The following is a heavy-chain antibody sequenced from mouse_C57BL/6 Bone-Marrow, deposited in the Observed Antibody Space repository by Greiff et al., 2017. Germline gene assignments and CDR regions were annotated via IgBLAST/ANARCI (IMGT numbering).Heavy chain of an antibody. V-gene: IGHV1-64*01. Sequence: QVQLQQPGAELVKPGASVKLSCKASGYTFTSYWMHWVKQRPGQGLEWIGMIHPNSGSTNYNEKFKSKATLTVDKSSSNAYMKRSSLTSEDSAVYYCARGVWLGFAYWGQGTLVTVSA. CDR2: IHPNSGST. CDR3: ARGVWLGFAY. J-gene: IGHJ3*01. D-gene: IGHD2-10*02. CDR1: GYTFTSYW.